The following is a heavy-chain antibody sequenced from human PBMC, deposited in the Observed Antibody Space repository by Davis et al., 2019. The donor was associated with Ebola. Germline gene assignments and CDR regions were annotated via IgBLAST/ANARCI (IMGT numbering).Heavy chain of an antibody. J-gene: IGHJ3*02. D-gene: IGHD1-26*01. Sequence: GGSLRLSCAASGFTFSSYWMSWVRQAPGKGLEWVANIKQDGSEKYYVDSVKGRFTISRDKSKNTLYLQMNSLRAEDTAVYYCARTGYSGSYARYAFDIWGQGTMVTVSS. V-gene: IGHV3-7*01. CDR2: IKQDGSEK. CDR1: GFTFSSYW. CDR3: ARTGYSGSYARYAFDI.